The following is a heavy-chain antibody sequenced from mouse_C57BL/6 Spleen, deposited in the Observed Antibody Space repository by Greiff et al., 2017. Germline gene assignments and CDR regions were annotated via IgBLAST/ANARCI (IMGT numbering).Heavy chain of an antibody. V-gene: IGHV3-6*01. J-gene: IGHJ2*01. CDR3: ARGRDYYGSGYFDY. Sequence: DVKLQESGPGLVKPSQSLSLTCSVTGYSITSGYYWNWIRQFPGNKLEWMGYISYDGSNNYNPSLKNRISITRDTSKNQFFLKLNSVTTEDTATYYCARGRDYYGSGYFDYWGQGTTLTVSS. CDR1: GYSITSGYY. D-gene: IGHD1-1*01. CDR2: ISYDGSN.